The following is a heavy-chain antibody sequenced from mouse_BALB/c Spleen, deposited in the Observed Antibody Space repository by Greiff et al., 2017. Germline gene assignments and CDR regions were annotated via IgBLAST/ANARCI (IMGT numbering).Heavy chain of an antibody. Sequence: VQLKESGTVLARPGASVKMSCKASGYSFTSYWMHWVKQRPGQGLEWIGAIYPGNSDTSYNQKFKGKAKLTAVTSASTAYMELSSLTNEDSAVYYCAKREAYGNYWYFDVWGAGTTVTVSS. CDR2: IYPGNSDT. CDR3: AKREAYGNYWYFDV. J-gene: IGHJ1*01. D-gene: IGHD2-1*01. V-gene: IGHV1-5*01. CDR1: GYSFTSYW.